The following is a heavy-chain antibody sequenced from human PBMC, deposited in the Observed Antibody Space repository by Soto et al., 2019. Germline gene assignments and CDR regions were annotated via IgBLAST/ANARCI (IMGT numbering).Heavy chain of an antibody. J-gene: IGHJ5*02. Sequence: ASVKVSCKASGYIFTDYYINWVRQAPGQGLEWMGWINPNGGGTKYAQKFQGRVTMTTDTSISTAYMELSSLRSDDTAVYYCARPYCGTNSCHDWFDPWGQGTLVTVSS. D-gene: IGHD2-2*01. CDR2: INPNGGGT. CDR1: GYIFTDYY. CDR3: ARPYCGTNSCHDWFDP. V-gene: IGHV1-2*02.